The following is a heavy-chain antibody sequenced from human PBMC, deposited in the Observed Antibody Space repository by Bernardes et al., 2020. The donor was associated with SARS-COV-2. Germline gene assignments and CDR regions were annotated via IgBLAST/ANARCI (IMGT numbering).Heavy chain of an antibody. CDR2: ISSDGSST. V-gene: IGHV3-74*01. CDR1: GLTFSNYW. CDR3: ARPGRPGAYYFEY. D-gene: IGHD1-26*01. J-gene: IGHJ4*02. Sequence: GGSLRLSCAASGLTFSNYWMHWVRQAPGKGLVWVSRISSDGSSTSYADSVKGRFTISRDNAKNTLYLQMNSLRAEDTAVYYCARPGRPGAYYFEYWGQGTLVTVSS.